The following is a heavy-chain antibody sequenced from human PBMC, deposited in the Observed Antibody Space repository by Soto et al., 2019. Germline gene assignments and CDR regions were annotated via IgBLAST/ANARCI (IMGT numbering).Heavy chain of an antibody. CDR2: IYYSGST. J-gene: IGHJ4*02. D-gene: IGHD5-12*01. Sequence: SLTCTVSGGSIRSYYWSWIRQPPGKGLEWIGYIYYSGSTNSNPSLKSRVTISVDTSKNQFSLKLSSVTAADTAVYYCARDSKRGYSGYDKLDYWGQGTLVTVSS. V-gene: IGHV4-59*01. CDR1: GGSIRSYY. CDR3: ARDSKRGYSGYDKLDY.